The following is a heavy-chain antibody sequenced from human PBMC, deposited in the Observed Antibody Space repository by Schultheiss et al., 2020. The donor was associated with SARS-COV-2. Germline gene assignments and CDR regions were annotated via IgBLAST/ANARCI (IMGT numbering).Heavy chain of an antibody. D-gene: IGHD6-19*01. V-gene: IGHV4-34*01. J-gene: IGHJ6*03. CDR2: VSHSGGT. Sequence: SETLSLTCAVYGGSFSGYFWTWIRQSPGKGLEWIGQVSHSGGTHLNPSLKRRLTISIDTSKRQFSLRLTSVTAADTATYYCSRGRTSVIPSPVLGLGPLYFSYYMDVWGKGAAVTVSS. CDR1: GGSFSGYF. CDR3: SRGRTSVIPSPVLGLGPLYFSYYMDV.